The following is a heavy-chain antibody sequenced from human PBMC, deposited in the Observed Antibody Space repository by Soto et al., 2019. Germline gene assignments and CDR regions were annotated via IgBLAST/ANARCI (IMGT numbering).Heavy chain of an antibody. CDR2: ISSRNNDM. CDR3: ARDVNGGFCGA. V-gene: IGHV3-21*01. Sequence: EVQLVESGGGLGKPGGSLRLSCAASGFTFSSYSMNWVRQAPGKGLEWVSTISSRNNDMYYVDSVKGRFTISRDNARNSVYLQMNSLRADDTAVYYCARDVNGGFCGAWGQGTLVTVSS. D-gene: IGHD2-21*01. CDR1: GFTFSSYS. J-gene: IGHJ5*02.